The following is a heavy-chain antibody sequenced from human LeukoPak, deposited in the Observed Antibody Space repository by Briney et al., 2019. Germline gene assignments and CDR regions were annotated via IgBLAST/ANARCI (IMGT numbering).Heavy chain of an antibody. CDR3: ARHAGALVVNSAFDI. D-gene: IGHD3-22*01. CDR1: GGSISSSVYY. CDR2: IYYSGST. Sequence: SETLSLTCTVSGGSISSSVYYWGWIRQPPDKGLEWIGTIYYSGSTYYNPSLKSRVTLYVDTSKNQFSLKLNSVTAADTAVYFCARHAGALVVNSAFDIWGQGTMVTVSS. V-gene: IGHV4-39*01. J-gene: IGHJ3*02.